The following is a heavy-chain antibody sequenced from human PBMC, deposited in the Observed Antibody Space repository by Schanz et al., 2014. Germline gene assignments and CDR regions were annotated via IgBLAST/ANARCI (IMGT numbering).Heavy chain of an antibody. Sequence: VQLVESGGGLVQPGGSLRLSCAASGFTVSNSYIHWVRQAPGKGLEWVAVVCYDGSKKYYADSVKGRFTTSRDNSMNTVYLQMNSLRSDDAAVYYCARAQGVIRLYYGVDVWGQGTTVTVSS. CDR3: ARAQGVIRLYYGVDV. CDR1: GFTVSNSY. D-gene: IGHD3-10*01. V-gene: IGHV3-30*03. CDR2: VCYDGSKK. J-gene: IGHJ6*02.